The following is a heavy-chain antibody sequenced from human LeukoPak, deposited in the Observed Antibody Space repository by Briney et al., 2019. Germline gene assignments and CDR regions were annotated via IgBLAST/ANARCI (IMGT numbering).Heavy chain of an antibody. Sequence: GSLRLSCAASGFTFSSDSMNWVRQAPGKGLEWVSSISTDSSYIYYADSVKGRFTISRDNAKSSLHLQMNSLRAEDTAVYYCARMLWFGELRALDYWGQGTLVTVSA. V-gene: IGHV3-21*01. CDR2: ISTDSSYI. J-gene: IGHJ4*02. CDR3: ARMLWFGELRALDY. CDR1: GFTFSSDS. D-gene: IGHD3-10*01.